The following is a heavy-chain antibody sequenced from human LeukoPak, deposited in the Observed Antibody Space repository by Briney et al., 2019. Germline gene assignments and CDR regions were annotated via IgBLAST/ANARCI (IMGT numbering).Heavy chain of an antibody. Sequence: GGSLRLSCAPSGFTFSSYAMNWVRQAPGKGLEWVSAISGSGGSTYYAGSVKGRFTISRDNSKNTLYLQMNSLRAEDTAVYYCAKVADYGDYFDYWGQGTLVTVSS. J-gene: IGHJ4*02. CDR3: AKVADYGDYFDY. D-gene: IGHD4-17*01. CDR2: ISGSGGST. CDR1: GFTFSSYA. V-gene: IGHV3-23*01.